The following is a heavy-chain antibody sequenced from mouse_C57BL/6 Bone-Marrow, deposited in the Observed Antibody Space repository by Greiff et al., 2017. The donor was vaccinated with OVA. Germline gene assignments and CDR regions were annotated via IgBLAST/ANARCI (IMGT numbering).Heavy chain of an antibody. V-gene: IGHV5-12*01. CDR1: GFTFSDYY. J-gene: IGHJ2*01. CDR3: ARHKWSSLDY. D-gene: IGHD1-3*01. Sequence: EVKLVESGGGLVQPGGSLKLSCAASGFTFSDYYMYWVRQTPEKRLEWVAYISNGGGSTYYPDTVKGRFTISRDNAKNTLYLQMSRLKSEDTAMYYCARHKWSSLDYWGQGTTLTVSS. CDR2: ISNGGGST.